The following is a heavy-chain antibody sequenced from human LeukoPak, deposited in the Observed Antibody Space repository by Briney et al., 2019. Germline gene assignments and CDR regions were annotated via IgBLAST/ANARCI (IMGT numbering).Heavy chain of an antibody. CDR1: GSSISSYY. CDR3: ARDPGDSSGWRTYYFDY. CDR2: IYYSGST. Sequence: SETLSLTCTVSGSSISSYYWSWIRQPPGKGLEWIGYIYYSGSTNYNPSLKSRVTISVDTSKNQFSLKLSSVTAADTAVYYCARDPGDSSGWRTYYFDYWGQGTLVTVSS. V-gene: IGHV4-59*01. D-gene: IGHD6-19*01. J-gene: IGHJ4*02.